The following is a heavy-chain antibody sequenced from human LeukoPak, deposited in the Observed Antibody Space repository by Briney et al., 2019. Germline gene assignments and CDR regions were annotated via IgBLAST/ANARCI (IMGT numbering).Heavy chain of an antibody. D-gene: IGHD6-19*01. CDR1: GFSFRSYD. CDR2: TSASASSI. Sequence: PGGSLRLSCAASGFSFRSYDMNWVRQAPGKGMEWGSYTSASASSIYYADSVKGRFTISRDNAKNSLYLQMNSLRAEDTAVYYCARDAPSVAVAAFAELFDYWGQGTLVTVSS. V-gene: IGHV3-48*03. CDR3: ARDAPSVAVAAFAELFDY. J-gene: IGHJ4*02.